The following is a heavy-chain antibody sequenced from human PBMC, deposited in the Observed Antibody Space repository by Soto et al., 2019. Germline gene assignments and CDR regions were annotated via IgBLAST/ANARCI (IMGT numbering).Heavy chain of an antibody. D-gene: IGHD3-10*01. V-gene: IGHV4-34*01. J-gene: IGHJ4*02. CDR3: ARTTYGSRPNFDY. CDR2: INHSGST. CDR1: GGSFSGYY. Sequence: QLQLQQWGAGLLKPSETLSLTCAVYGGSFSGYYWSWIRQPPGKGLEWIGEINHSGSTNYNPSLKSRVTISVDTSKNQFSLKLSSVTAADTAVYYCARTTYGSRPNFDYWGQGTLVTVSS.